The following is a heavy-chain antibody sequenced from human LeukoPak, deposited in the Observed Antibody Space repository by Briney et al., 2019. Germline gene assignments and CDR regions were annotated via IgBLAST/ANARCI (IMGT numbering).Heavy chain of an antibody. CDR2: IWYDGSNK. V-gene: IGHV3-33*01. D-gene: IGHD1-26*01. Sequence: GGSLGLSCAASGFTFSSYGMHWVRQAPGKGLEWVAVIWYDGSNKYYADSVKGRFTISRDNSKNTLYLQMNSLRAEDTAVYYCATLASGSYDYWGQGTLVTVSS. CDR1: GFTFSSYG. J-gene: IGHJ4*02. CDR3: ATLASGSYDY.